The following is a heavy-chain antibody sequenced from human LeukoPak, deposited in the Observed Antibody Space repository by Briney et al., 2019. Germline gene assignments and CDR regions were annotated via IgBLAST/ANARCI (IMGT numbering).Heavy chain of an antibody. V-gene: IGHV4-4*07. CDR3: ARVKIVVVPAANYDFWSGYWGDWYFDL. CDR1: GGSISSYY. CDR2: IYTSGST. Sequence: PSETLSLTCTVSGGSISSYYWSWIRQPAGKGLEWIGRIYTSGSTNYNPPLKSRVTMSVDTSKNQFSLKLSSVTAADTAVYYCARVKIVVVPAANYDFWSGYWGDWYFDLWGRGTLVTVSS. J-gene: IGHJ2*01. D-gene: IGHD3-3*01.